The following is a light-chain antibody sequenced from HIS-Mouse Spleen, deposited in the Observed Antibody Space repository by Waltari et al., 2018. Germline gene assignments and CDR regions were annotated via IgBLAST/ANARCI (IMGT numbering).Light chain of an antibody. CDR2: EDS. Sequence: SYELTQPPSVSVSPGQTARNTCSGDALPKKYAYWYQQKSGQAPVLVIYEDSKRPSGIPERFSGSSSGTMATLTISGAQVEDEADYYCYSTDSSGKVFGGGTKLTVL. J-gene: IGLJ3*02. CDR3: YSTDSSGKV. V-gene: IGLV3-10*01. CDR1: ALPKKY.